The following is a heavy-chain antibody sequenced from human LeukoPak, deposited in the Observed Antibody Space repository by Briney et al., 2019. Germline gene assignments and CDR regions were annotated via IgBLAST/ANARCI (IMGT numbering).Heavy chain of an antibody. V-gene: IGHV1-18*01. CDR3: ASLLWGSYFDY. Sequence: ASVEVSCKASGYTFTSYGISWVQQAPGQGLEWMGWISAYNGNTNYAQKLQGRVTMTTDTSTSTAYMELRSLRSDDTAVYYCASLLWGSYFDYWGQGTLVTVSS. J-gene: IGHJ4*02. D-gene: IGHD3-16*01. CDR2: ISAYNGNT. CDR1: GYTFTSYG.